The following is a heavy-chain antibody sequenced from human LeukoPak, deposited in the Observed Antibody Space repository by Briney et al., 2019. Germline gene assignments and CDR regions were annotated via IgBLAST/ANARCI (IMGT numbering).Heavy chain of an antibody. D-gene: IGHD3-9*01. CDR3: ARVERDDILTGYGFDY. CDR2: IIPIFGTA. Sequence: SVKVSCKPSSDNLGTYGVSWLRQAPGQGLEWMGRIIPIFGTANYAQKFQGRVTITTDESTSTAYMELSSLRSEDTAVYYCARVERDDILTGYGFDYWGQGTLVTVSS. V-gene: IGHV1-69*05. CDR1: SDNLGTYG. J-gene: IGHJ4*02.